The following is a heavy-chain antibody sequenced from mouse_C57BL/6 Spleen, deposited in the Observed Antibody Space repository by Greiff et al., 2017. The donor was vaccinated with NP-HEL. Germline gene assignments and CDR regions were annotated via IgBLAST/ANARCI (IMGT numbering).Heavy chain of an antibody. J-gene: IGHJ4*01. CDR3: ARSSVVEDAMDY. D-gene: IGHD1-1*01. CDR1: GYTFTDYY. V-gene: IGHV1-76*01. CDR2: IYPGSGNT. Sequence: QVQLQQSGAELVRPGASVKLSCKASGYTFTDYYINWVKQRPGQGLEWIARIYPGSGNTYYNEKFKGKATLTAEKSSSTAYMQLSSLTSEDSAVYFCARSSVVEDAMDYWGQGTSVTVSS.